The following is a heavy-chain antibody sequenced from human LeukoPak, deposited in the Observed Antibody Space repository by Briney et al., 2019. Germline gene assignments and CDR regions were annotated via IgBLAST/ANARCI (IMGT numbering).Heavy chain of an antibody. CDR3: ARVPTVTFFDY. J-gene: IGHJ4*02. CDR1: GASLSGSGYY. V-gene: IGHV4-39*07. D-gene: IGHD4-17*01. Sequence: SETLSLTCTVSGASLSGSGYYWGWVRQPPGTGLEWIGSIYSSGSTYYNASLQSRVTISIETSKNQISLRLNSVTAADTAVYYCARVPTVTFFDYWGQGTLVTVSS. CDR2: IYSSGST.